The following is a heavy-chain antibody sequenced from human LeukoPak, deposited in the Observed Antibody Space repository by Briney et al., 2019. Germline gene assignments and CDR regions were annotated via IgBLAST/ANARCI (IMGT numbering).Heavy chain of an antibody. V-gene: IGHV1-2*02. CDR3: ARKSYYYYDLDV. CDR1: GYTFTGYY. Sequence: ASVKVSCKASGYTFTGYYMHWMRQAPGQGLEWMGWINPNSGGTNYAQKFQGRVTMTRDTSTSTVYMELSSLRSEDTAVYYCARKSYYYYDLDVWGQGTTVTVSS. J-gene: IGHJ6*02. CDR2: INPNSGGT.